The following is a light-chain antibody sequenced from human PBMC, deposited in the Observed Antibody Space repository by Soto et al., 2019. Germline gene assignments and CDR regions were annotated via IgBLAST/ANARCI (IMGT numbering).Light chain of an antibody. CDR3: QQYNHWPPWT. V-gene: IGKV3D-15*01. CDR2: EAS. Sequence: EVVMTQSPATLPVSLGGRVALSCRASQSIGSNLAWYQQKPGQPPRLLIYEASNGDTGVPTRFSGSGSGTDFTLTITSLQSEDFAVYYCQQYNHWPPWTFGQGTKVDIK. CDR1: QSIGSN. J-gene: IGKJ1*01.